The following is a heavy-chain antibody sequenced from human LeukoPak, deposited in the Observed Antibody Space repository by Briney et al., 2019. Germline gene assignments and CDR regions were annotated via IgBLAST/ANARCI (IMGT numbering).Heavy chain of an antibody. V-gene: IGHV3-9*01. CDR2: ISWNSGSI. J-gene: IGHJ5*02. D-gene: IGHD3-9*01. Sequence: LSLTCAVSGGSISSGGYSWSWIRQPPGKGLEWVSGISWNSGSIGYADSVKGRFTISRDNAKNSLYLQMNSLRAEDTALYYCAKGRTYYDILTGFDPWGQGTLVTVSS. CDR3: AKGRTYYDILTGFDP. CDR1: GGSISSGGYS.